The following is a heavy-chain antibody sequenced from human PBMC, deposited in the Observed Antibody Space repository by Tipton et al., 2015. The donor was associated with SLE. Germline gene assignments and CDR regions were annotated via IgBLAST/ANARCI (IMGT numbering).Heavy chain of an antibody. CDR3: AKGGRQWLAAFDY. CDR2: ISSSSSYI. J-gene: IGHJ4*02. CDR1: GFTFSSYS. D-gene: IGHD6-19*01. V-gene: IGHV3-21*01. Sequence: SLRLSCAASGFTFSSYSMNWVRQAPGKGLEWVSSISSSSSYIYYADSVKGRFTISRDNAKNSLYLQMNSLRAEDTAVYYCAKGGRQWLAAFDYWGQGTLVTVSS.